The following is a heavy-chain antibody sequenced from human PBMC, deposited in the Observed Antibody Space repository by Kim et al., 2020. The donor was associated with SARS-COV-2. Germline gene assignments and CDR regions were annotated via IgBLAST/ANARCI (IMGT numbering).Heavy chain of an antibody. V-gene: IGHV3-30*18. Sequence: GGSLRLSCAASGFSFTSFAMHWVRQAPGKGLEWVTFMSYDENNKFYADSVRGRFTISRDSSKNTLYLQMNSLRPEDTAVYYCAKDLGQLHPIFFDYWGQGSLVTVFS. CDR2: MSYDENNK. CDR3: AKDLGQLHPIFFDY. D-gene: IGHD3-16*01. CDR1: GFSFTSFA. J-gene: IGHJ4*02.